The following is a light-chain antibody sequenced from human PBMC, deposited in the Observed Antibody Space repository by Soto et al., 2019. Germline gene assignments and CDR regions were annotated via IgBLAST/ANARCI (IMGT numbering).Light chain of an antibody. V-gene: IGKV3-11*01. CDR1: QSINSY. Sequence: EIVLTQFPATLSLSPGERATRSCRASQSINSYLAWYQQKPGQAPRLLIYDASNRAAGIPARFSGSGSGADFTLTISSLEPEDFAVYYCQHRKNWPPGAAFGGGNKVEIQ. CDR2: DAS. CDR3: QHRKNWPPGAA. J-gene: IGKJ4*01.